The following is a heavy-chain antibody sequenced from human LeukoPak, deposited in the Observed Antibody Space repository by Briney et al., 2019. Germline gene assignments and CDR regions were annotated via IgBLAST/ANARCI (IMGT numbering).Heavy chain of an antibody. Sequence: GGSLRLSCAASGFTFSSYSMNWVRQAPGKGLEWVSSISSSSSYIYYADSVKGRFTISRDNAKNSLYLQMNSLRAEDTAVYYCARAVAVAAPSDDYWGQGTLVTVSS. CDR2: ISSSSSYI. D-gene: IGHD6-19*01. CDR1: GFTFSSYS. V-gene: IGHV3-21*01. J-gene: IGHJ4*02. CDR3: ARAVAVAAPSDDY.